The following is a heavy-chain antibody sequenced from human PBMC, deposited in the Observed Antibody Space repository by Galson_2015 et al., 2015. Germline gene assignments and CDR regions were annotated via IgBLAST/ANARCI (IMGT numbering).Heavy chain of an antibody. Sequence: SVKVSCKVSGYSLSELSIHWVRQAPGIGLEWMGGFDPENGVTIYAQNFQGRVTMTADTSTDTAYMELSSLRSEDTAVYYCASLGETASYFNYWGQGTLVTVSS. D-gene: IGHD1-26*01. J-gene: IGHJ4*02. CDR1: GYSLSELS. CDR2: FDPENGVT. CDR3: ASLGETASYFNY. V-gene: IGHV1-24*01.